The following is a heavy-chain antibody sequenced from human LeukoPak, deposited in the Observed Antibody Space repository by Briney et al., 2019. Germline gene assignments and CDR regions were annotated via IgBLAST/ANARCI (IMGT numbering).Heavy chain of an antibody. D-gene: IGHD3-16*02. J-gene: IGHJ5*02. V-gene: IGHV3-53*01. CDR3: ARGGIVRLGELSTRFDP. CDR1: GFTVSSNY. CDR2: IYSGGST. Sequence: GGSLRLSCAASGFTVSSNYVSWVRQAPGKGLEWVSVIYSGGSTYYADSVKGRFTISRDNSKNTLYLQMNSLRAEDTAVYYCARGGIVRLGELSTRFDPWGQGTLVTVSS.